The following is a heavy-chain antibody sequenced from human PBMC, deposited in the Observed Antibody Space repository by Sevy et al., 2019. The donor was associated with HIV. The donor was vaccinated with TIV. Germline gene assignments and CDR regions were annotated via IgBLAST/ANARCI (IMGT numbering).Heavy chain of an antibody. CDR1: GGSFSGYY. Sequence: SETLSLTCAVYGGSFSGYYWSWIRQLPGKGLEWIGEINYSGSTNYNPPLKSRVIISVDTSKNQFSLKVNSVTAADTAVYYCARDPLGLHSSPSSDFDYWGQGTLVTVSS. V-gene: IGHV4-34*01. D-gene: IGHD3-22*01. CDR2: INYSGST. J-gene: IGHJ4*02. CDR3: ARDPLGLHSSPSSDFDY.